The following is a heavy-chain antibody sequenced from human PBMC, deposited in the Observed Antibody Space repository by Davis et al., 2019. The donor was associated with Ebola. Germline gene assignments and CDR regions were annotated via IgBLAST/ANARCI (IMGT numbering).Heavy chain of an antibody. D-gene: IGHD2-8*02. Sequence: MPSETLSLTCTVSGGSISSSSYYWGWIRQPPGKGLEWIGEIYHSGSTNYNPSLKSRVTISVDTSKNQFSLKLSSVTAADTAVYYCASQVVYAQGKHYYFDYWGQGTLVTVSS. CDR2: IYHSGST. V-gene: IGHV4-39*07. J-gene: IGHJ4*02. CDR3: ASQVVYAQGKHYYFDY. CDR1: GGSISSSSYY.